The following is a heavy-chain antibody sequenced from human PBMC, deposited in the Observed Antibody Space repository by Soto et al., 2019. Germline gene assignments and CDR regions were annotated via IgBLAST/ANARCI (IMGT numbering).Heavy chain of an antibody. CDR3: TRYYVMDV. V-gene: IGHV3-21*01. CDR2: ISTTSTYI. Sequence: GRSLRPSCAASGFTASWDSINWVRQAPETGLARVSSISTTSTYIYYADSVKGRFTISRDNGNNPLHLHMNSLIDQHTAVYYCTRYYVMDVWGQGTTVTVSS. J-gene: IGHJ6*02. CDR1: GFTASWDS.